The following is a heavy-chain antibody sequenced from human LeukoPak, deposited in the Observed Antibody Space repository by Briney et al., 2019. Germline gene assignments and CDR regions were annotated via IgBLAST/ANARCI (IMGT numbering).Heavy chain of an antibody. D-gene: IGHD3-22*01. V-gene: IGHV4-39*07. CDR1: GGSISRSNYY. CDR3: AREEDRSGD. Sequence: SETLSLTCTVSGGSISRSNYYWAWLRQPPGQGLEWIGSIYYRGNAYYNPSLKSRVTISVDTSKNQFSLSLSSVTAADTAVYYCAREEDRSGDWGQGTLVTVTS. J-gene: IGHJ4*02. CDR2: IYYRGNA.